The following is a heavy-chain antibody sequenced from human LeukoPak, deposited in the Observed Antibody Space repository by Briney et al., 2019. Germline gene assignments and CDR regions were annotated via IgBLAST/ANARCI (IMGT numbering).Heavy chain of an antibody. D-gene: IGHD5-18*01. V-gene: IGHV4-59*08. J-gene: IGHJ4*02. CDR1: GGSLSSYD. CDR3: ARVSFVYGYFDD. Sequence: SETLSLTCTVSGGSLSSYDWSWIRQPPSPGLEWIQYIHYTASTYCNPSLSSRVTLAVDASKICVSLRLACVIASDTGCYYWARVSFVYGYFDDWGEGTVVTVSS. CDR2: IHYTAST.